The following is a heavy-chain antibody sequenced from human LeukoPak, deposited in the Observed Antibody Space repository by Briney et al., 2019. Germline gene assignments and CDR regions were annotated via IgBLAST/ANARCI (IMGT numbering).Heavy chain of an antibody. CDR1: GYTFTSYA. CDR2: INAGNGNT. V-gene: IGHV1-3*01. J-gene: IGHJ6*02. D-gene: IGHD5-24*01. Sequence: ASEKVSCKASGYTFTSYAMHWVRQAPGQRLEWMGWINAGNGNTKYSQKFQGRVTITRDTSASTAYMELSSLRSEDTAVYYCARDQRGYGMDVWGQGTTVTVSS. CDR3: ARDQRGYGMDV.